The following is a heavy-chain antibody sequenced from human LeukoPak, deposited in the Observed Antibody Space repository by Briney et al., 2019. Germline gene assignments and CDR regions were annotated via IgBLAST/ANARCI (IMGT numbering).Heavy chain of an antibody. Sequence: SETLALTCTVSGYSISSGYYWGWIRQPPGKGLEWIGRIYHSGSTYYNPSLKSRVTISVDTSKNQFSLKLSSVTAADTAVYYCARGIGGYVWGSYRYSDYWGQGTLVTVSS. J-gene: IGHJ4*02. CDR1: GYSISSGYY. CDR3: ARGIGGYVWGSYRYSDY. V-gene: IGHV4-38-2*02. CDR2: IYHSGST. D-gene: IGHD3-16*02.